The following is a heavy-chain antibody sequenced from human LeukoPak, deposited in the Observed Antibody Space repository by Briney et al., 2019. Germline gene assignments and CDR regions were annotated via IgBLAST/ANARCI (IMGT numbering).Heavy chain of an antibody. CDR3: ARSSTSWRTYYYMDV. V-gene: IGHV4-4*09. J-gene: IGHJ6*03. CDR2: IYTGGST. CDR1: GGSISSYY. D-gene: IGHD2-2*01. Sequence: PSETLSLTCTVSGGSISSYYWSWIRQPPGKGLEWIGYIYTGGSTNYNPSLKSRVTISVDTSKNQFSLKLSSVTAADTAVYYCARSSTSWRTYYYMDVWGKGTTVTVSS.